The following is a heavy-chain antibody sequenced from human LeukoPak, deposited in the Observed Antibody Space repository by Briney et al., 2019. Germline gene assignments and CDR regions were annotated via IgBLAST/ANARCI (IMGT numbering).Heavy chain of an antibody. Sequence: GGSLRLSCAASGFTFRSYGMHWVRQAPGKGLEWVAFLRYDGSNKYYADYVKGRFTISKDSSKNTLYLQMNSLRPEDTAVYYCAKVPSGVYDSSGKRGVYYYYYMDVWGKGTTVTVSS. V-gene: IGHV3-30*02. J-gene: IGHJ6*03. CDR2: LRYDGSNK. D-gene: IGHD3-22*01. CDR3: AKVPSGVYDSSGKRGVYYYYYMDV. CDR1: GFTFRSYG.